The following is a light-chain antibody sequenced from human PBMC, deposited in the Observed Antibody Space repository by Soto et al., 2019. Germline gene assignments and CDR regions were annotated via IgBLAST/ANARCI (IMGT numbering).Light chain of an antibody. J-gene: IGKJ1*01. CDR1: QSVSTY. Sequence: EIVLTQSPATLSLSPGERATLSCRASQSVSTYLAWYQQKPGQAPRLLIYDASTRATGIPARFSGSGSGTDFTLTISSLAADDFAVYYCRQRSNWPPTWSFGQGTKVEIK. CDR3: RQRSNWPPTWS. CDR2: DAS. V-gene: IGKV3-11*01.